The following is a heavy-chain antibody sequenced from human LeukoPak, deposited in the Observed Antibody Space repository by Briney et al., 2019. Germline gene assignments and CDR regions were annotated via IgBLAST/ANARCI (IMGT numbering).Heavy chain of an antibody. CDR1: GDSINDYY. CDR2: IYYSGNT. Sequence: SETPSLTCTVSGDSINDYYWTWIRQPPGKGLEWIGYIYYSGNTNYSPSLKSRVTISLDTSKNQFSLKLTSVTAADTAMYYCARRKAKTPNYFDYWGQGALVTVSS. J-gene: IGHJ4*02. CDR3: ARRKAKTPNYFDY. V-gene: IGHV4-59*08.